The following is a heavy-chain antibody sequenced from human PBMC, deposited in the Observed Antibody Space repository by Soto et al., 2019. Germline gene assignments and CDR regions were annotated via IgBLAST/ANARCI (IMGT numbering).Heavy chain of an antibody. Sequence: EVQLVESGGGLVKPGGSLRLSCAASGFTFSSYSMNWVRQAPGKGLEWVSSISSSSSYIYYADSVKGRFTISRDKAKNLLYLQMNSLRAEDTAVYYCARFYYDFWSGYYTSLNYYYYYMDVWGKGTTVTVSS. J-gene: IGHJ6*03. CDR1: GFTFSSYS. D-gene: IGHD3-3*01. V-gene: IGHV3-21*01. CDR3: ARFYYDFWSGYYTSLNYYYYYMDV. CDR2: ISSSSSYI.